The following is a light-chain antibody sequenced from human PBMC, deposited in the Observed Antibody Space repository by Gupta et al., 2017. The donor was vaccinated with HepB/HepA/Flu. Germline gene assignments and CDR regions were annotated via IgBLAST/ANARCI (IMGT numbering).Light chain of an antibody. CDR1: SSNIGAGYD. V-gene: IGLV1-40*01. CDR2: GNS. Sequence: QSVLTQPPSVSGAPGQRVTISCTGSSSNIGAGYDVHWYQQPPVTAPKLLIYGNSNRPSGVPDRFSGSKSGTSASLAITGLQAEDEADYYCQSYDSSLSGWVFGGGTKLTVL. J-gene: IGLJ3*02. CDR3: QSYDSSLSGWV.